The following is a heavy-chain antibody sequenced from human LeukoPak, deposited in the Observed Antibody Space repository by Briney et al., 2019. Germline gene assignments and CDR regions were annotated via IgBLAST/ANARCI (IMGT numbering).Heavy chain of an antibody. CDR3: ARLRGEYYDFWSGYQYYYYMDV. V-gene: IGHV4-38-2*01. D-gene: IGHD3-3*01. CDR1: GYSISSGHY. CDR2: IYHSGST. J-gene: IGHJ6*03. Sequence: SETLSLTCAVSGYSISSGHYWGWIRQPPGKGLEWIGSIYHSGSTYYNPSLKSRVTISVDTSKNQFSLKLSSVTAADTAVYYCARLRGEYYDFWSGYQYYYYMDVWGKGTTVTVSS.